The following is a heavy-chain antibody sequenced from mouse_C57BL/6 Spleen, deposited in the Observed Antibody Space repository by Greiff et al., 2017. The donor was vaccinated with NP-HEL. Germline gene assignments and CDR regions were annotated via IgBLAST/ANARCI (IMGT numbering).Heavy chain of an antibody. J-gene: IGHJ4*01. CDR1: GYSITSGYY. Sequence: EVQLVESGPGLVKPSQSLSLTCSVTGYSITSGYYWNWIRQFPGNKLEWMGYISYDGSNNYNPSLKNRISITRDTSKNQFFLKLNSVTTEDAATYYCASRYYDYYAMDYWGQGTSVTVSS. CDR3: ASRYYDYYAMDY. D-gene: IGHD1-1*02. CDR2: ISYDGSN. V-gene: IGHV3-6*01.